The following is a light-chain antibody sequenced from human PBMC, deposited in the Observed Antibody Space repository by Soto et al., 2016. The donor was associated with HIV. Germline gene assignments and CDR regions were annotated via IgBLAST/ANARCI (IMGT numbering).Light chain of an antibody. J-gene: IGKJ3*01. CDR3: QNYHNAPFT. CDR2: AAS. Sequence: DIQMTQSPSSLSASVGDRVTIVCRASQVISNYLAWYQQKPGKVPRLLIYAASTLQSGVPSRFSGSGSGTDFTLSINNLQPEDIATYYCQNYHNAPFTFGPGTKVDIK. CDR1: QVISNY. V-gene: IGKV1-27*01.